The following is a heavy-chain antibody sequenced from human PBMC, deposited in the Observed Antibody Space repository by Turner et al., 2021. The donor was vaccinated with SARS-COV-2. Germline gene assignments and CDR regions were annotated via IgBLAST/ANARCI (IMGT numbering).Heavy chain of an antibody. D-gene: IGHD3-22*01. V-gene: IGHV3-21*01. CDR1: GFTFSSYT. CDR3: ARQGDYYDSSGYYPDAFDI. CDR2: ISSSSSYI. Sequence: EVQLVESGGGLVKPGGSLRLSCAASGFTFSSYTMDWVRQAPGKGLAWVSSISSSSSYIYYADSVKGRFTISRDNAKNSLYLQMNSLRAEDTAVFYCARQGDYYDSSGYYPDAFDIWGQGTMVTVSS. J-gene: IGHJ3*02.